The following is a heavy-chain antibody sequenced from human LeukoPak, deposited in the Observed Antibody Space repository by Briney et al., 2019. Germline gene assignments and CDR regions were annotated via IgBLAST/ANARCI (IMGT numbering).Heavy chain of an antibody. CDR1: GYTFTGYY. Sequence: AAVKDSCMASGYTFTGYYMHWVRQPPGQGLEWMGWINPNSGGTNYAQKFQGRVTMTRDTSISTAYMELSRLRSDDTAVYYCARVRASGWEPYGSFDYWGQGSLVTVSS. CDR3: ARVRASGWEPYGSFDY. V-gene: IGHV1-2*02. J-gene: IGHJ4*01. D-gene: IGHD6-19*01. CDR2: INPNSGGT.